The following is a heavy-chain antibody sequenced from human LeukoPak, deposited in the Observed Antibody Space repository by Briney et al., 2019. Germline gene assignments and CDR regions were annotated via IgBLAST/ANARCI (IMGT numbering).Heavy chain of an antibody. J-gene: IGHJ4*02. V-gene: IGHV3-15*01. CDR1: GFTFGNAW. CDR3: TTEVRGYSYGKGVFDY. CDR2: IKSKTDGGTT. D-gene: IGHD5-18*01. Sequence: GGSLRLSCAASGFTFGNAWMSWVRQAPGKGLGWVGRIKSKTDGGTTDYAAPVKGRFTISRDDSKNTLYLQMNSLKTEDTAVYYCTTEVRGYSYGKGVFDYWGEGTLVTVSS.